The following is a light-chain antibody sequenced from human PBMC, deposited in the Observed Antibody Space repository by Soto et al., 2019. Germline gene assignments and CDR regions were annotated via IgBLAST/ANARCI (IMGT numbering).Light chain of an antibody. CDR3: RTWDSRLSAWV. V-gene: IGLV1-51*02. J-gene: IGLJ3*02. CDR1: SSNIGNNY. CDR2: ENN. Sequence: QSVLTQPPSVSAAPGQKVTISCSGSSSNIGNNYVSWYQQLPGTAPKLLIYENNKRPSGIPDRFSGSKSGTSATLGITGLQTGDEADYYCRTWDSRLSAWVFGGGTKLTV.